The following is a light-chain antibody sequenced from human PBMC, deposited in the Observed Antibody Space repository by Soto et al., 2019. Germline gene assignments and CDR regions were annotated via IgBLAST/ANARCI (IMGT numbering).Light chain of an antibody. CDR1: QSVSSSY. CDR2: GAS. J-gene: IGKJ1*01. V-gene: IGKV3-20*01. Sequence: EIVLTQSPGTLSLSPGERATLSCRASQSVSSSYLAWYQHKPGQAPRLLIYGASNRATGIPDRFSGSGSGTDFTLTISRLEPEDFAVYYCQQYGKTFGQGTKVEIK. CDR3: QQYGKT.